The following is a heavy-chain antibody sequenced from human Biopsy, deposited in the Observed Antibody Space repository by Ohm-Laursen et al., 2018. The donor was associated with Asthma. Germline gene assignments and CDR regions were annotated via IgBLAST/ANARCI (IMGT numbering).Heavy chain of an antibody. J-gene: IGHJ4*02. CDR3: ARKAGSCISRTCYSLDF. D-gene: IGHD2-2*01. Sequence: GASVKVSCKSLGGTFNTYVIGWVRQAPGQGLEWMGGINSVFGTTTYPQKFQGRVTITADDSTSTVYMELSSLRSEDTAAYYCARKAGSCISRTCYSLDFWGQGTLVTVSS. V-gene: IGHV1-69*13. CDR1: GGTFNTYV. CDR2: INSVFGTT.